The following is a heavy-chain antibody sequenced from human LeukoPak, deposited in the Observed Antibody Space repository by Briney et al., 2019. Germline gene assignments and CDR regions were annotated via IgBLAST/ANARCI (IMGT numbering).Heavy chain of an antibody. J-gene: IGHJ4*02. CDR2: IYTDDSP. V-gene: IGHV3-53*01. CDR3: AKGGSPTGYGHFGY. D-gene: IGHD3-9*01. CDR1: GFSVSSNY. Sequence: GGSLRLSCAASGFSVSSNYMAWVRQASGKGLEWVSIIYTDDSPYYADSVKGRFTISRDISKNTVSLQMNSLRGEDTAMYYCAKGGSPTGYGHFGYWGQGTLVTVSS.